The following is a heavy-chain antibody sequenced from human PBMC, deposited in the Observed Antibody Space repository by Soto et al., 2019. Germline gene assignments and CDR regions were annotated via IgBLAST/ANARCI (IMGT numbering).Heavy chain of an antibody. J-gene: IGHJ6*03. CDR2: INSDGSST. CDR1: GFTFSSYW. D-gene: IGHD4-4*01. V-gene: IGHV3-74*01. CDR3: ARGYSNYVYHYYMAV. Sequence: PGGSLRLSCAASGFTFSSYWMHWVRQAPGKGLVWVSRINSDGSSTSYADSVKGRFTISRDNAKNTLYLQMNSLRAEDTAVYYCARGYSNYVYHYYMAVWGKGTTVTVSS.